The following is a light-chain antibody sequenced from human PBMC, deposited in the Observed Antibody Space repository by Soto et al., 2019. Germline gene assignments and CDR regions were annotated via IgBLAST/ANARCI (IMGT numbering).Light chain of an antibody. J-gene: IGKJ1*01. CDR2: GAS. Sequence: VVTQSPATLSVFPGETATLSCRASQSVGSDLAWYQQRPGQAPRLLIYGASTRATGIPARFRGSGSGTEFRLTISSLQSEDFATYYCQQYNTWHPKMAFGRVTKV. CDR1: QSVGSD. CDR3: QQYNTWHPKMA. V-gene: IGKV3-15*01.